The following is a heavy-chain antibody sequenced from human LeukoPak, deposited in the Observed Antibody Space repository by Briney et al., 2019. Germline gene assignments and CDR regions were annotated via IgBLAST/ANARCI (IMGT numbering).Heavy chain of an antibody. CDR3: ASGRYQQQLADYYYYYGMDV. V-gene: IGHV1-2*02. Sequence: ASVKVSCKVSGYTLTELSMHWVRQAPGQGLEWMGWINPNSGGTNYAQKFQGRVTMTRDTSISTAYMELSRLRSDDTAVYYCASGRYQQQLADYYYYYGMDVWGQGTTVTVSS. CDR1: GYTLTELS. D-gene: IGHD6-13*01. J-gene: IGHJ6*02. CDR2: INPNSGGT.